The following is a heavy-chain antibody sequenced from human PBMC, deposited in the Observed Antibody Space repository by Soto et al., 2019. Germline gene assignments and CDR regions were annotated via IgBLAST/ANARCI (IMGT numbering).Heavy chain of an antibody. CDR3: ARAYLYDFWSGYPWGADYYYGMDV. CDR1: GGTFSSYA. J-gene: IGHJ6*02. D-gene: IGHD3-3*01. CDR2: IIPIFGTA. Sequence: SVKVSCKASGGTFSSYAISWVRQAPGQGLEWMGGIIPIFGTANYAQKFQGRVTITADESTSTAYMELSSLRSEDTAVYYCARAYLYDFWSGYPWGADYYYGMDVWGQGTTVAVSS. V-gene: IGHV1-69*13.